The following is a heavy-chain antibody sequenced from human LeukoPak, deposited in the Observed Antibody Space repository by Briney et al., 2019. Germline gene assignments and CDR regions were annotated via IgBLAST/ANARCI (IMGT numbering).Heavy chain of an antibody. J-gene: IGHJ5*02. Sequence: SETLSLTCGVHGGSFSGYHWSWIRQPPGKGLEWIGEINHSGSTNYNSSLKSRVTISVDTSKNQFSLKLSSVTAADTAVYYCARSSNLAYNWFDPWGQGILVTVSS. V-gene: IGHV4-34*01. D-gene: IGHD2-2*01. CDR3: ARSSNLAYNWFDP. CDR2: INHSGST. CDR1: GGSFSGYH.